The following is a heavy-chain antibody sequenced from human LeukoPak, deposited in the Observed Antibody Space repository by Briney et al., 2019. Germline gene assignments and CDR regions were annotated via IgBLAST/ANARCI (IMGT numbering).Heavy chain of an antibody. Sequence: PGGSLRLSCAASGFTFNSYAMSWVRPAPGKGLEWVSPICGSGGSTYYADSVKGRFTISRDNSKKTLYLQMNSVRAEDTAVYYCAKGGTHWPTGYYYMDVWGKGTTVTVSS. J-gene: IGHJ6*03. V-gene: IGHV3-23*01. CDR3: AKGGTHWPTGYYYMDV. D-gene: IGHD1-1*01. CDR2: ICGSGGST. CDR1: GFTFNSYA.